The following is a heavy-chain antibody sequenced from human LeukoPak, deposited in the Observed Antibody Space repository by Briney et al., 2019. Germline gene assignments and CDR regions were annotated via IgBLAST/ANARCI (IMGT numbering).Heavy chain of an antibody. CDR3: ARYSGSYQGSFDY. J-gene: IGHJ4*02. Sequence: ASVRVSCKASGYTFTGYYMHWVRQAPGQGLEWMGWINPNSGGTNYAQKFQGRVTMPRDTSISTAYMELSRLRSDDTAVYYCARYSGSYQGSFDYWGQGTLVTVSS. V-gene: IGHV1-2*02. CDR2: INPNSGGT. D-gene: IGHD1-26*01. CDR1: GYTFTGYY.